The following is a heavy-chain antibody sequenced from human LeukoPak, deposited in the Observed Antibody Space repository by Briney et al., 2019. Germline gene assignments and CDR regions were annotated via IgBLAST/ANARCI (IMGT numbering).Heavy chain of an antibody. CDR3: ARPPPGSAIYDY. CDR1: GFTFSSYW. J-gene: IGHJ4*02. Sequence: GGSLRLSCAASGFTFSSYWMHWVRQAPGKGLVRVSRINSDGSITNHADSVKGRFTISRGNAKNTLYLQMNSLRAEDTAVYYCARPPPGSAIYDYWGQGTLVTVSS. V-gene: IGHV3-74*01. CDR2: INSDGSIT. D-gene: IGHD2-2*01.